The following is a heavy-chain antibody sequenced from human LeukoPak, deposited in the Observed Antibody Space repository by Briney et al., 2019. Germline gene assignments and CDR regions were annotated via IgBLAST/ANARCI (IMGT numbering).Heavy chain of an antibody. V-gene: IGHV4-30-4*01. D-gene: IGHD5-18*01. CDR2: IYYSGST. Sequence: PSETLSLTCTVSGGSISSGDYYWSWIRQPPGKGLEWIGYIYYSGSTYYNPSLKSRVTISVDTSKNQFSLKLSSVTAADTAVYYCASDSQRGYSYRYYYYGMDVWGQGTTVTVSS. CDR3: ASDSQRGYSYRYYYYGMDV. CDR1: GGSISSGDYY. J-gene: IGHJ6*02.